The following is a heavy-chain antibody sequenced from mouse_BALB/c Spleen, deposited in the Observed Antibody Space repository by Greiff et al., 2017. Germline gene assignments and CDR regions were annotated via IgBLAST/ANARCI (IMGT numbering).Heavy chain of an antibody. CDR3: KRVGFDY. Sequence: QVQLQQSDAELVKPGASVKLSCKASGYTFTDYAIHWVKQTPEQGLEWIGYIFPGNGDINYNDKFKGKATLTADKSSSTGYMQLNSLTSEESAVYFCKRVGFDYWGQGTTLTVSS. CDR2: IFPGNGDI. CDR1: GYTFTDYA. J-gene: IGHJ2*01. V-gene: IGHV1S53*02.